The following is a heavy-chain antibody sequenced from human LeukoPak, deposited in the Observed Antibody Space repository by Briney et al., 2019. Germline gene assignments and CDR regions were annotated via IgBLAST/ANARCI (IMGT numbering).Heavy chain of an antibody. J-gene: IGHJ4*02. Sequence: SETLSLTCAVYGGSFSGYYWSWIRQPPGKGLEWIGEINNSGSTNYNPSLKSRVTISVDTSKNQFSLKLSSVTAADTAVYYCARGTAANPGGYSGYTIWGAVAGPYYFDYWGQGTLGTVSS. CDR2: INNSGST. D-gene: IGHD5-12*01. CDR1: GGSFSGYY. CDR3: ARGTAANPGGYSGYTIWGAVAGPYYFDY. V-gene: IGHV4-34*01.